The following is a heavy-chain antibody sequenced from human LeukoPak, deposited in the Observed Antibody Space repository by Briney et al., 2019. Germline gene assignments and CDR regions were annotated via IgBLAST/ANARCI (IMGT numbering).Heavy chain of an antibody. J-gene: IGHJ4*02. CDR1: GGSISSDTYY. D-gene: IGHD5-18*01. V-gene: IGHV4-39*07. Sequence: SETLSLTCTVSGGSISSDTYYWSWIRQPPGKGLEWIGEINHSGSTNYNPSLKSRVTISVDTSKNQFSLKLSSVTAADTAVYYCARSQYSYGFDYWGQGTLVTVSS. CDR2: INHSGST. CDR3: ARSQYSYGFDY.